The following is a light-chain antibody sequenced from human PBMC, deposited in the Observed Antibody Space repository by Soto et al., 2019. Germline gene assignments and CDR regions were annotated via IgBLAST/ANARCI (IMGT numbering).Light chain of an antibody. CDR3: QQYGSSPLT. V-gene: IGKV3-20*01. J-gene: IGKJ1*01. Sequence: ETVWTQSPGTLSLSPGERATLSCRASQTIRSNYLAWYRQTPGQAPRLLIYGASNRATGIADRFSGSGSVTGFNLLISRLEPEDFALYYCQQYGSSPLTFGQRTKVQIK. CDR2: GAS. CDR1: QTIRSNY.